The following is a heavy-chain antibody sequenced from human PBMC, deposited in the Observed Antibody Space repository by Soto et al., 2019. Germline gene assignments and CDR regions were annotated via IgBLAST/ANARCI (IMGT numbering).Heavy chain of an antibody. CDR2: ISGSGGST. CDR3: AKGGRSDYYNYYGMDV. J-gene: IGHJ6*02. D-gene: IGHD5-12*01. CDR1: AFTFSSYA. V-gene: IGHV3-23*01. Sequence: PGGSMRLSCAACAFTFSSYAMSWVRQAPGKGLEWVSAISGSGGSTYYADSVKGRFTISRDNSKNTLYLQMNSLRAEDTAVYYCAKGGRSDYYNYYGMDVWGQGTTVTVSS.